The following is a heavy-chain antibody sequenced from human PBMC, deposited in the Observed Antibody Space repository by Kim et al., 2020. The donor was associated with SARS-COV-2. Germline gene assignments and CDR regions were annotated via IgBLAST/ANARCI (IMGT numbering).Heavy chain of an antibody. CDR2: ISYDGSNK. V-gene: IGHV3-30-3*01. J-gene: IGHJ4*02. Sequence: GGSLRLSCAASGFTFSSYAMHWVRQAPGKGLEWVAVISYDGSNKYYADSVKGRFTISRDNSKNTLYLQMNSLRAEDTAVYYCARDPDDSGYDSSVDYWCQGTLVTVSS. CDR1: GFTFSSYA. D-gene: IGHD5-12*01. CDR3: ARDPDDSGYDSSVDY.